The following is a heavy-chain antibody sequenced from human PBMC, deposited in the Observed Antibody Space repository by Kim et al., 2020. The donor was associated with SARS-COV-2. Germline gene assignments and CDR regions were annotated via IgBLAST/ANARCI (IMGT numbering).Heavy chain of an antibody. Sequence: SVKVSCKASGGNFSSYAISWVRQAPGQGLEWMGRIIPILGIANYAQKFQGRVTITADKSTSTAYMELSSLRSEDTAVYYCAGPRNRSIAALSATDAFDIWGQGTMVTVSS. CDR1: GGNFSSYA. V-gene: IGHV1-69*04. J-gene: IGHJ3*02. CDR3: AGPRNRSIAALSATDAFDI. D-gene: IGHD6-6*01. CDR2: IIPILGIA.